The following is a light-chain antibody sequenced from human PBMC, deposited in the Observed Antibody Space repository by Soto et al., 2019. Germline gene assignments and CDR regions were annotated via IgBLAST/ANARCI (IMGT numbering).Light chain of an antibody. CDR3: SSYTSSSTLLV. V-gene: IGLV2-8*01. CDR2: EVV. CDR1: KNDIGVYDF. Sequence: QSALTQPPSASGSPGQSVTISCTGTKNDIGVYDFVSWYQHHPGKAPRLIIYEVVQRPSGVPDRFSGSKSGNTASLTVSGLQAADEADYYCSSYTSSSTLLVFGTGTKVTVL. J-gene: IGLJ1*01.